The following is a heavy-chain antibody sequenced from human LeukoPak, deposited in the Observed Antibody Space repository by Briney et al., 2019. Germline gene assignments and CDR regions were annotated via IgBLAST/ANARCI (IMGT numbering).Heavy chain of an antibody. D-gene: IGHD3-10*01. CDR3: ASFFDGSGSHFFDY. V-gene: IGHV3-53*01. Sequence: GGSLRLSCAASGFTVSSNYMSWVRQAPGKGLEWVSVIYSGGSTYYADSVKGRFTISRDNSKNTLYLQMNSLRAEDTAVYYCASFFDGSGSHFFDYWGQGTLVTVSS. CDR1: GFTVSSNY. CDR2: IYSGGST. J-gene: IGHJ4*02.